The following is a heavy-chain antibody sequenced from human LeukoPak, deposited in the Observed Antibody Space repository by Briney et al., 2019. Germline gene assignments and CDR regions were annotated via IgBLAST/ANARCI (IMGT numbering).Heavy chain of an antibody. CDR2: IYHSGST. CDR1: GYSISSGYY. V-gene: IGHV4-38-2*02. CDR3: ARVDRLWGVLDY. Sequence: SETLSLTCTVSGYSISSGYYWGWIRQPPGKGLEWIGSIYHSGSTYYNPSLKSRVTISVDTSKNQFSLKLSSVTAADTAVYYCARVDRLWGVLDYWGQGTLVTVSS. D-gene: IGHD3-10*01. J-gene: IGHJ4*02.